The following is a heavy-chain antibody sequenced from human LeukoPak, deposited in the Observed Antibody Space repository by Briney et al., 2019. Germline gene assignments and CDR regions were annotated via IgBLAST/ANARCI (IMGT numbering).Heavy chain of an antibody. V-gene: IGHV4-59*08. Sequence: SETLSLTCTVSGGSISSYNWNWIRQAPGKGLEWIGYIHYSGSTKNNPSLMGRVTMSVDTSKNQFSLKLHSVTAADTAVYYCARQSGAAAGYFDYWGQGALLTVSS. CDR1: GGSISSYN. J-gene: IGHJ4*02. CDR3: ARQSGAAAGYFDY. CDR2: IHYSGST. D-gene: IGHD6-13*01.